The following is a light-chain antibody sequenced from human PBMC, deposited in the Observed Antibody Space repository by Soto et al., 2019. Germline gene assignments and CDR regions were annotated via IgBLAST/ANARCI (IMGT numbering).Light chain of an antibody. CDR3: QSYDSSLSGYVV. V-gene: IGLV1-40*01. Sequence: QLVLTQPPSVSGAPGQRVTISCTGSSSNIGAGYDVNWYQQLPGTAPKLLIYGNSNRPSGVPERFSGSKSGTSASLAITGLQAEDEADYYCQSYDSSLSGYVVFGGGTKVTVL. CDR1: SSNIGAGYD. J-gene: IGLJ2*01. CDR2: GNS.